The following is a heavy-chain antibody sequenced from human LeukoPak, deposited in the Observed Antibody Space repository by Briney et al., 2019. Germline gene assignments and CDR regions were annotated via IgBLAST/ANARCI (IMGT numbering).Heavy chain of an antibody. CDR1: GGSISSYY. CDR3: ARADSSGWRASFDP. J-gene: IGHJ5*02. Sequence: SETLSLTCTVSGGSISSYYWSWIRQPPGKGLERIGYIYYSGSTNYNPSLKSRVTISVDTSKNQFSLKLSSVTAADTAVYYCARADSSGWRASFDPWGQGTLVTVSS. D-gene: IGHD6-19*01. V-gene: IGHV4-59*01. CDR2: IYYSGST.